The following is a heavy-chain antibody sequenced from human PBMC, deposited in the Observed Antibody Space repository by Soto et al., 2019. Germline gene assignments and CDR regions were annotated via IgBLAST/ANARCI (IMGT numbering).Heavy chain of an antibody. V-gene: IGHV1-3*01. CDR1: GYTFINFA. Sequence: QVQLVQSGTEVKKPGASVKVSCEASGYTFINFAMHWVRQAPGQRLEWMGWIHAGNGDTRYSQNLQGRVTITVDTSANTAYMELRSLRSEDTAVYYCPREDGFGWYVYWGQGTLITVSS. CDR3: PREDGFGWYVY. CDR2: IHAGNGDT. J-gene: IGHJ4*02. D-gene: IGHD6-19*01.